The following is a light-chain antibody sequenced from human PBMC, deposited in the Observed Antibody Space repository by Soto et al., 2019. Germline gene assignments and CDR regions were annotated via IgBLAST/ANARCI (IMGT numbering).Light chain of an antibody. CDR2: GAS. J-gene: IGKJ4*01. V-gene: IGKV3-20*01. CDR3: QYYGHSPPVT. Sequence: EVVMAQSPTILSFSPGERAPPSRRASQSVSSSYLTWYQQKGGQAPRLLIYGASSRATGTPDRFSGSGSGTDFTLTISRLEPEDFVVYYCQYYGHSPPVTFGGGTKVDIK. CDR1: QSVSSSY.